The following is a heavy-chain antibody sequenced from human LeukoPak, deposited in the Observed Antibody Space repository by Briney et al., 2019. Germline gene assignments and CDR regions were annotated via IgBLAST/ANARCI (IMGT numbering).Heavy chain of an antibody. V-gene: IGHV3-21*01. D-gene: IGHD3-10*01. CDR2: ISSSSSYI. J-gene: IGHJ4*02. Sequence: GGSLRLSCAASGFTFSSYSMNWVRQAPGKGLEWVSSISSSSSYIYYAGSVKGRFTISRDNAKNSLYLQMNSLRAEDTAVYYCARDRIFRGVIYWGQGTLVTVSS. CDR3: ARDRIFRGVIY. CDR1: GFTFSSYS.